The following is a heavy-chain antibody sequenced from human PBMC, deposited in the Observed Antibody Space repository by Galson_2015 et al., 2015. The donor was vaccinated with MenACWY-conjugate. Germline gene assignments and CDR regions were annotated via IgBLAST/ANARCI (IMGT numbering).Heavy chain of an antibody. CDR2: INTGSGHT. CDR3: ARDRIVVVAENYFDN. Sequence: SVKVSCKASGYTFTRYGMHWVRQAPGQRFEWMGWINTGSGHTKYSQKFQGRLTITTDTSTNTGYMELSSLRSDDTAVYYCARDRIVVVAENYFDNWGQGTPVTVSS. J-gene: IGHJ4*02. V-gene: IGHV1-3*04. D-gene: IGHD2-21*01. CDR1: GYTFTRYG.